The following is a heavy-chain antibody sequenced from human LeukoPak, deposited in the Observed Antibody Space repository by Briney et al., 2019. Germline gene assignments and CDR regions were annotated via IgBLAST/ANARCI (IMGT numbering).Heavy chain of an antibody. Sequence: PSETLSLTCAVYGGSLSGYYWSWIRQPPGKGLEWIGEINHSGSTNYNPSLKSRVTISVDTSKNQFSLKLSSVTAADTAVYYCARGYYDSSGYYFDYWGQGTLVTVSS. J-gene: IGHJ4*02. CDR2: INHSGST. D-gene: IGHD3-22*01. V-gene: IGHV4-34*01. CDR3: ARGYYDSSGYYFDY. CDR1: GGSLSGYY.